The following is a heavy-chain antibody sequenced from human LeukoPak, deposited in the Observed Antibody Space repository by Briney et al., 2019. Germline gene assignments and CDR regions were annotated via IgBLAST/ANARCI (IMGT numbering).Heavy chain of an antibody. J-gene: IGHJ5*02. CDR1: GFAFNRYI. CDR3: AKSYYYDSSGPNWFDP. Sequence: GGSLRLSCAASGFAFNRYIVQWVRQAPGKGLEWVAVISYDGSNKYYADSVKGRFTISRDNSKNTLYLEMNSLRAGDTAVYYCAKSYYYDSSGPNWFDPWGQGTLVTVSS. CDR2: ISYDGSNK. V-gene: IGHV3-30-3*02. D-gene: IGHD3-22*01.